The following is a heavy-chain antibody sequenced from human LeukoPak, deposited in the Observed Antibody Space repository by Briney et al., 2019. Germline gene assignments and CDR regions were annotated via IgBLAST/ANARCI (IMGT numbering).Heavy chain of an antibody. CDR2: VYYSGST. CDR1: GDSFSNYY. D-gene: IGHD2-2*01. Sequence: SETLSLTCSVSGDSFSNYYWTWIRQPPGKGLEWIGYVYYSGSTNYNPSLKTRLHLSVDTSKNRFSLKLSSVTAADTAVYYCARVSCTSTSCPGWIDPWGQGTLVTVSS. J-gene: IGHJ5*02. CDR3: ARVSCTSTSCPGWIDP. V-gene: IGHV4-59*01.